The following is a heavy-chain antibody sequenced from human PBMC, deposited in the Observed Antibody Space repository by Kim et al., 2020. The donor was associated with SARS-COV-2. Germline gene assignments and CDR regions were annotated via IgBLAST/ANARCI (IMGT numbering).Heavy chain of an antibody. CDR2: INPYSGDT. CDR3: ARSAHFWSGHYLDL. CDR1: GYTFTDYY. V-gene: IGHV1-2*02. D-gene: IGHD3-3*01. J-gene: IGHJ5*02. Sequence: ASVKVSCKASGYTFTDYYIHWVRQAPGQGLEWMAWINPYSGDTNYAQKFQGRVTMTRDTSISTPYVELSSLRSDDTAVYYCARSAHFWSGHYLDLWGQGTLITVSP.